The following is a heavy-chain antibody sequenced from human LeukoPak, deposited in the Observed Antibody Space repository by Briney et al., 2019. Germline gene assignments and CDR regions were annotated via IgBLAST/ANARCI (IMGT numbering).Heavy chain of an antibody. D-gene: IGHD6-19*01. V-gene: IGHV3-66*01. CDR3: ARDSPLLTSGWYGDAFDI. J-gene: IGHJ3*02. CDR2: IYSGGTT. CDR1: GFAVSSNY. Sequence: PGGSLRLSCAASGFAVSSNYMAWVRQAPGQGLEWVSFIYSGGTTYYADSVKGRFTISRDNSNNTLYLQMNSLRAEDTALYYCARDSPLLTSGWYGDAFDIWGQGTLVTVSS.